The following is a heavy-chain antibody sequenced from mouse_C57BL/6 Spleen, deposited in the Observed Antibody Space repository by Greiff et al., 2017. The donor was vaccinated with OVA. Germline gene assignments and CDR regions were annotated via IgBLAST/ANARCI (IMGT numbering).Heavy chain of an antibody. CDR1: GYTFTDYY. CDR3: ARRRYYAMDY. V-gene: IGHV1-26*01. Sequence: EVQLQQSGPELVKPGASVKISCKASGYTFTDYYMNWVKQSHGKSLEWIGDINPNNGGTSYNQKFKGKATLTVDKSSSTAYMELRSLTSEDSAVYYCARRRYYAMDYWGKGTSVTVSS. J-gene: IGHJ4*01. CDR2: INPNNGGT.